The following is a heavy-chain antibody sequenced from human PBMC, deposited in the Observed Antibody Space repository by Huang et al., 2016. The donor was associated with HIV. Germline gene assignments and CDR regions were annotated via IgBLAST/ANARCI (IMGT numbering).Heavy chain of an antibody. D-gene: IGHD6-13*01. CDR1: GFSLDSYN. CDR3: ARDRGQQLSPFDS. CDR2: ISPSSSFI. J-gene: IGHJ4*02. V-gene: IGHV3-21*01. Sequence: EVQLVESGGGLVKPGGSLRISCAASGFSLDSYNMYWVRQTPGKGLHWGSAISPSSSFIDYADSVKGLFSISRDNAKNSLYLQMNNLRGEDTAVYYCARDRGQQLSPFDSWGQGTLVTVSS.